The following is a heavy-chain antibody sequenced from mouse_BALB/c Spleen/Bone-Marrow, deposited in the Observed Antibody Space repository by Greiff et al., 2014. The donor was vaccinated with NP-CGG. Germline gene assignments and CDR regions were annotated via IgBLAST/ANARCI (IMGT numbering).Heavy chain of an antibody. Sequence: QVQLQQPGAELAKPGASVKMSCKASGYTFTSYWMHWVKQRPGQGLEWVGYINPSTGYTEYNQNFKDKATLTADKSSSTAYMQLSSLTSEDAAVYYCAREGYYGSPFAYWGQGTLVTVSA. J-gene: IGHJ3*01. CDR1: GYTFTSYW. CDR2: INPSTGYT. CDR3: AREGYYGSPFAY. V-gene: IGHV1-7*01. D-gene: IGHD1-1*01.